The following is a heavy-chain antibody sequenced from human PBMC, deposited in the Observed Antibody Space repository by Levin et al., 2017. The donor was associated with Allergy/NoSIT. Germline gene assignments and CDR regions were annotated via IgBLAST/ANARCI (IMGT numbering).Heavy chain of an antibody. CDR1: GFTFSSYD. Sequence: PGESLKISCAASGFTFSSYDMHWVRQATGKGLEWVSAIGTAGDTYYPGSVKGRFTISRENAKNSLYLQMNSLRAGDTAVYYCARSVAYGDEPNHAYYFDYWGQGTLVTVSS. V-gene: IGHV3-13*04. CDR3: ARSVAYGDEPNHAYYFDY. CDR2: IGTAGDT. J-gene: IGHJ4*02. D-gene: IGHD3-10*01.